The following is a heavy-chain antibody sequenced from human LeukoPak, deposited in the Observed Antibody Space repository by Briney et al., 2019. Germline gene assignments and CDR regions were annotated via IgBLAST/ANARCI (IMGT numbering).Heavy chain of an antibody. D-gene: IGHD2-2*01. J-gene: IGHJ4*02. CDR3: ASRFCSTTTCLFDY. CDR2: IYYSGST. Sequence: NASETLSLTCTVSGGSINSRGYYWGWIRQTPGKGLEWVGSIYYSGSTFYNPSLKSRLIISVDTSKNQFSLKLSSVTAADTGVYYCASRFCSTTTCLFDYWGQGTLVTVSS. V-gene: IGHV4-39*01. CDR1: GGSINSRGYY.